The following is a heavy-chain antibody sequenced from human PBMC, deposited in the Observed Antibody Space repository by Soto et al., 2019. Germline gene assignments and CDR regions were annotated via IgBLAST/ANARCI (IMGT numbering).Heavy chain of an antibody. V-gene: IGHV3-23*01. D-gene: IGHD2-2*03. CDR2: IYGGGNGP. CDR1: GFNFSDFA. J-gene: IGHJ4*02. Sequence: EVQVLESGGGLVQPGGSLRLSCAATGFNFSDFAISWVRQAPGKGLEWVSRIYGGGNGPHYADSVKGRVTISRDNSKNTLYLQMNSLRAEDTAVYYCAKMEGMDPWAYSFDYWGQGTLVTDSS. CDR3: AKMEGMDPWAYSFDY.